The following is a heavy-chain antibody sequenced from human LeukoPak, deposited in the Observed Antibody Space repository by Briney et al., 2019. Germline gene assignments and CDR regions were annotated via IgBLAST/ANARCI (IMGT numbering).Heavy chain of an antibody. V-gene: IGHV4-39*07. CDR3: ARDSAIFYGMDV. CDR1: GGSISGSSYY. CDR2: IYYSGST. Sequence: SETLSLTCTVSGGSISGSSYYWGWIRQPPGKGLEWIGSIYYSGSTYYNPSLKSRLFISVDTSRNQFSLKLTSVTAADTAVYYCARDSAIFYGMDVWGQGTTVTVSS. J-gene: IGHJ6*02. D-gene: IGHD3-3*01.